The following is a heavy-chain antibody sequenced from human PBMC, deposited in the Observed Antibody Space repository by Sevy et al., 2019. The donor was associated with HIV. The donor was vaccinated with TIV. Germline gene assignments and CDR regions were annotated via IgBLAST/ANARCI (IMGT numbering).Heavy chain of an antibody. D-gene: IGHD5-18*01. J-gene: IGHJ4*02. CDR3: SRDLRLRGYSYGCFDY. CDR1: GYTFTGQY. Sequence: ASVKVSCKASGYTFTGQYIHWVRQAPGQGLEWMGWINPNSGSTNYAQEFQGRVTMTRDTSISTAYMELSGLKSDDTAVCYCSRDLRLRGYSYGCFDYWGQGTLVTVSS. V-gene: IGHV1-2*02. CDR2: INPNSGST.